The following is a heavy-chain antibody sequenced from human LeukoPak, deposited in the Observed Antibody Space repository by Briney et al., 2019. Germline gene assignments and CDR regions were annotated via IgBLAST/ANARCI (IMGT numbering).Heavy chain of an antibody. J-gene: IGHJ4*02. CDR2: ISWDGGLT. D-gene: IGHD4-11*01. V-gene: IGHV3-43D*03. CDR1: GSTFDEYA. CDR3: AKPRRGTITTGPAYTH. Sequence: PGGSLRLSCAASGSTFDEYAMHWVRQAPGKGLEWVSLISWDGGLTYYADSMEGRFTISRDNSKNSLYLQMNSLRTEDTALYYCAKPRRGTITTGPAYTHWGQGTLVTVSS.